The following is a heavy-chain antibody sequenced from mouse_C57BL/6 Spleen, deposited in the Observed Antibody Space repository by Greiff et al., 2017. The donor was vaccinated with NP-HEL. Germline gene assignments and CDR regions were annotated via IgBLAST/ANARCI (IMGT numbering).Heavy chain of an antibody. V-gene: IGHV1-59*01. Sequence: QVQLQQPGAELVRPGTSVKLSCKASGYTFTSYWMHWVKQRPGQGLEWIGVIDPSDSYTNYNQKFKGKATLTVDTSSSTAYMQLSSLTSEDSAVYYCARSGRSLAFDYWGKGTTLTVSS. CDR2: IDPSDSYT. CDR1: GYTFTSYW. CDR3: ARSGRSLAFDY. J-gene: IGHJ2*01.